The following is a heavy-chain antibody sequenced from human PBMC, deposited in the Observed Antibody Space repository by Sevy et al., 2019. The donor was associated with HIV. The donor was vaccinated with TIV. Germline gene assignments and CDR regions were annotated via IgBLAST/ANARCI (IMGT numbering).Heavy chain of an antibody. CDR2: IYSGGST. J-gene: IGHJ4*02. V-gene: IGHV3-53*01. CDR1: GFTVSRNY. D-gene: IGHD1-26*01. CDR3: ARERIVGATWGGFDH. Sequence: GGSLRLSCAASGFTVSRNYMSWVRQAPGKGLEWVSVIYSGGSTYYADSVKGRFTISRDNSKNTLYLQMNSLRAEDTAVYYCARERIVGATWGGFDHWGQGTLVTVSS.